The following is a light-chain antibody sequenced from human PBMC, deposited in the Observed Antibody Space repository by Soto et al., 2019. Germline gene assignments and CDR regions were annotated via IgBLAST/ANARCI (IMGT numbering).Light chain of an antibody. CDR1: QYIGTY. J-gene: IGKJ2*01. V-gene: IGKV1-39*01. CDR2: TAS. Sequence: DIQMTQSPSSLSASVGDRVTITCRASQYIGTYLNWYQQKQGNAPTVLIYTASTLQIGVPSRFSGSVSVTDFALTISSLQPEDFEPYYCQQRYIDSTFGPGTKLEIK. CDR3: QQRYIDST.